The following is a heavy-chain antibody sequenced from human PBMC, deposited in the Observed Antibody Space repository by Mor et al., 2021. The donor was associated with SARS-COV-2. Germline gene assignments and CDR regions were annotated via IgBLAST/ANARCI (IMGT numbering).Heavy chain of an antibody. V-gene: IGHV3-23*01. J-gene: IGHJ6*02. CDR3: ATIILGDQGWGMDV. D-gene: IGHD2-21*02. Sequence: GRFAISRDNSKNTLYLQIYSLRAEDTAVYYCATIILGDQGWGMDVWGQGTAVTVS.